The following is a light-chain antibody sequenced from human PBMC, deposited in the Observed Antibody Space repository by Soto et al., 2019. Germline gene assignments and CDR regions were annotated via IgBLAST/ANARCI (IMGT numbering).Light chain of an antibody. CDR1: SGHSSYA. Sequence: QPVLTQSPSASASLGASVKLTCTLSSGHSSYAIAWHQQQPEKGPRYLMKLNSDGSHNKGDGIPDRFSGSSSGAERYLTISSLQSEDEADYYCQTCDTGIRVGFGGGTKLTVL. CDR3: QTCDTGIRVG. J-gene: IGLJ2*01. CDR2: LNSDGSH. V-gene: IGLV4-69*01.